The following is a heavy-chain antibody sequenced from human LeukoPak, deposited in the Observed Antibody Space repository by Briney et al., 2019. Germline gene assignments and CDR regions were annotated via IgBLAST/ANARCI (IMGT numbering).Heavy chain of an antibody. J-gene: IGHJ6*02. V-gene: IGHV3-7*03. CDR3: ARELGRFGEKYGMDV. D-gene: IGHD3-10*01. CDR2: IKQDGSEK. Sequence: GGSLRLSCAASGFTFSYYLMSWVRQAPGKGLEWLANIKQDGSEKYYVDSVKGRFTISRDNAKNSLYLQMNSLRAEDTAVYYCARELGRFGEKYGMDVWGQGTPLTVSS. CDR1: GFTFSYYL.